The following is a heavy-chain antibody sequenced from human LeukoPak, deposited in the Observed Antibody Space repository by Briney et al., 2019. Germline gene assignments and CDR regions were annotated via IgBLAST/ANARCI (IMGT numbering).Heavy chain of an antibody. CDR2: IYYSGST. CDR3: ARQIGSYSPAY. Sequence: PSETLSLTCAVSGGSITNSYWWTWVRQSPGKGLEWVGEIYYSGSTNYNPSLKSRVTISVDKSKNQFSLRLTSVTAADTAVYYCARQIGSYSPAYWGQGTLVTVSS. V-gene: IGHV4-4*02. CDR1: GGSITNSYW. D-gene: IGHD1-26*01. J-gene: IGHJ4*02.